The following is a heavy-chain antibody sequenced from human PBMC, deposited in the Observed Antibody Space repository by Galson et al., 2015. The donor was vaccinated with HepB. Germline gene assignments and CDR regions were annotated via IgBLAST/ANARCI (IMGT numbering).Heavy chain of an antibody. D-gene: IGHD3-3*01. V-gene: IGHV3-23*01. CDR3: AKGRDFWSGKFDY. CDR1: GFTFSSYA. CDR2: VSGNGAGT. J-gene: IGHJ4*02. Sequence: SLRLSCAASGFTFSSYAMNWVRQAPGKGLEWVSAVSGNGAGTYYADSVKGRFTISRDNSKYTLYLQMNSLRVEDTAVYYCAKGRDFWSGKFDYWGQGTLVTVSS.